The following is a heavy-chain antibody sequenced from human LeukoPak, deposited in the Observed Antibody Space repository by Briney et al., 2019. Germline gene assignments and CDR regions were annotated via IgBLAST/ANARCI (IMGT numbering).Heavy chain of an antibody. CDR2: IYSGGST. V-gene: IGHV3-66*01. D-gene: IGHD3-22*01. CDR3: ACSSGSTPGAFDI. Sequence: GSLRLSCAASGFTVSSNYMSWVRQAPGKGLEWVSVIYSGGSTYYADSVKGRFTISRDNSKNTLYLQMNSLGAEDTAVYYCACSSGSTPGAFDIWGQGTMVTVSS. CDR1: GFTVSSNY. J-gene: IGHJ3*02.